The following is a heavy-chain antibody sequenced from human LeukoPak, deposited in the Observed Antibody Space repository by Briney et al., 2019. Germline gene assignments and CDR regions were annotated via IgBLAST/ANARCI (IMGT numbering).Heavy chain of an antibody. CDR1: GFTFSSYW. V-gene: IGHV3-7*01. CDR2: IKQDGSEK. J-gene: IGHJ4*02. D-gene: IGHD2-2*01. Sequence: PGGSLRLSCAASGFTFSSYWMSLVRQAPGKGLEWVANIKQDGSEKYYVDSVKGRFTISRDNAKNSLYLQMNSLRAEDTAVYYCARECSSTSCYGIFDYWGQGTLVTVSS. CDR3: ARECSSTSCYGIFDY.